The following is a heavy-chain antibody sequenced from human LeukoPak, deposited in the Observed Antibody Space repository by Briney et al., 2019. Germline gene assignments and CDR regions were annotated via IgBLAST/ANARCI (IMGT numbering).Heavy chain of an antibody. CDR3: ARRGAGFTVTTSDY. J-gene: IGHJ4*02. V-gene: IGHV3-48*01. D-gene: IGHD4-17*01. Sequence: GGSLRLSCAVSGFTFSSYSVNWVRRAPGKGLEWVSYISGNSNNIYHAHSVKGRFTISRDNAKDSLYLQMNSLRAEDTAVYCCARRGAGFTVTTSDYWGQGTLVTVSS. CDR1: GFTFSSYS. CDR2: ISGNSNNI.